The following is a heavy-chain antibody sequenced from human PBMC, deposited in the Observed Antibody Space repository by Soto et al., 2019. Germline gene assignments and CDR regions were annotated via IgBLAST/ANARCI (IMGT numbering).Heavy chain of an antibody. CDR3: ARVRIFGYYDILTGYSHFDY. Sequence: SETLSLTCAVYGGSFSGYYWSWIRQPPGKGLEWIGEINHSGSTNYNPSLKSRVNTSVDTSKNQFSLKLSSVTAADTVVYYFARVRIFGYYDILTGYSHFDYWGQGTLVTVSS. V-gene: IGHV4-34*01. J-gene: IGHJ4*02. CDR1: GGSFSGYY. D-gene: IGHD3-9*01. CDR2: INHSGST.